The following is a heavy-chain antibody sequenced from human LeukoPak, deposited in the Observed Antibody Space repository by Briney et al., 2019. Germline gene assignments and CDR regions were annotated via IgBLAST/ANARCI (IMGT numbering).Heavy chain of an antibody. CDR2: ISWNSGSI. V-gene: IGHV3-9*01. J-gene: IGHJ4*02. CDR1: GFTFYDYA. CDR3: ASGYDYGPFDY. D-gene: IGHD5-12*01. Sequence: GRSLRLSCAASGFTFYDYAMHWVRHAPGEGLEWVSGISWNSGSIGYADSVKGRFTISRDNAKNSLYLQMNSLRAEDTALYYCASGYDYGPFDYWGQGTLVTVSS.